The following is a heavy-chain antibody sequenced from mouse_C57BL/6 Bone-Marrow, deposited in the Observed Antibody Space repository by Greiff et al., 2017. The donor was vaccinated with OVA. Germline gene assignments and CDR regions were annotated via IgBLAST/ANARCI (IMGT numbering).Heavy chain of an antibody. V-gene: IGHV1-69*01. CDR1: GYTFTSYW. CDR2: LDPSDSYT. Sequence: VQLQQPGAELVMPGASVKLSCKASGYTFTSYWMHWVKQRPGQGLEWIGELDPSDSYTNYNQKFKGKSTLTVDKSSSPAYMQLSSLTSEDSAVYYCARSDYGSSPYYAMDYWGQGTSVTVSS. J-gene: IGHJ4*01. CDR3: ARSDYGSSPYYAMDY. D-gene: IGHD1-1*01.